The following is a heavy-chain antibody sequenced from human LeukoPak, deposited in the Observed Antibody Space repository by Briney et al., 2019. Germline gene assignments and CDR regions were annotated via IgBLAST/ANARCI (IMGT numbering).Heavy chain of an antibody. Sequence: SVKVSCKASRGTFSSYTISWVRQAPGQGLEWMGRIIPILGIANYARKFQGRVTITADKSTSTAYMELSSLRSEDTAVYYCARGGGQYCSSTSCSNWFDPWGQGTLVTVSS. CDR2: IIPILGIA. J-gene: IGHJ5*02. CDR3: ARGGGQYCSSTSCSNWFDP. V-gene: IGHV1-69*02. D-gene: IGHD2-2*01. CDR1: RGTFSSYT.